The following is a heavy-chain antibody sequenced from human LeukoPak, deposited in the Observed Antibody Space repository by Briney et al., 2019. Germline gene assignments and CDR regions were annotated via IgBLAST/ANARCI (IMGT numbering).Heavy chain of an antibody. CDR3: ARDQGSQDAMDV. V-gene: IGHV3-7*01. J-gene: IGHJ6*03. CDR1: GFTFSSYW. CDR2: INQDGSEK. Sequence: GGSLRPSCAASGFTFSSYWMSWVRQAPGKGLEGVANINQDGSEKYYVDSVKGRFTISRDNAKNSLYLQMNSLRAEDTAVYYCARDQGSQDAMDVWGKGTTVTVSS.